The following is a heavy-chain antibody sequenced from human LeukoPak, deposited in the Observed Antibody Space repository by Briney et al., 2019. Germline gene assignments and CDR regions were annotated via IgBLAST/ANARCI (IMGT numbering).Heavy chain of an antibody. D-gene: IGHD4-17*01. CDR1: GFTFSSYG. CDR2: ISYDGSNK. Sequence: PGGSLRLSCAASGFTFSSYGMPWVRQAPGKGLEWVAVISYDGSNKYYADSVKGRFTISRDNSKNTLYLQMNSLRAEDTAVYYCAKDLPDDYGYTLGAFDIWGQGTMVTVSS. CDR3: AKDLPDDYGYTLGAFDI. J-gene: IGHJ3*02. V-gene: IGHV3-30*18.